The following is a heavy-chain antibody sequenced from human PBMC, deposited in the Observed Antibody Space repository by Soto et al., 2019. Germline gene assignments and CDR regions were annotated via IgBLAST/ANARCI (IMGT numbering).Heavy chain of an antibody. V-gene: IGHV1-8*01. CDR1: GYTFTSYD. D-gene: IGHD2-15*01. CDR3: ASLFYCSGGSCYGDNWFDP. J-gene: IGHJ5*02. CDR2: MNPNSGNT. Sequence: ASVKVSCKASGYTFTSYDINWVRQATGQGLEWMGWMNPNSGNTGYAQKFQGRVTMTRNTSISTAYMELSSLRSEDTAVYYCASLFYCSGGSCYGDNWFDPWGQGTLVTVSS.